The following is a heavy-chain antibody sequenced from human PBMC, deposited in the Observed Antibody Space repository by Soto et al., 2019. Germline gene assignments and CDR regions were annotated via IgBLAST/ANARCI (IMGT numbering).Heavy chain of an antibody. Sequence: ASVKVSCKASGYTFTGYYMHWVRQAPGQGLEWMGWINPNSGGTNYAQKFQGWVTMTRDTSISTAYMELSRLRSDDTAVYYCARDSDYGDYRFDYWDQGTLVTVSS. CDR1: GYTFTGYY. D-gene: IGHD4-17*01. CDR3: ARDSDYGDYRFDY. CDR2: INPNSGGT. V-gene: IGHV1-2*04. J-gene: IGHJ4*02.